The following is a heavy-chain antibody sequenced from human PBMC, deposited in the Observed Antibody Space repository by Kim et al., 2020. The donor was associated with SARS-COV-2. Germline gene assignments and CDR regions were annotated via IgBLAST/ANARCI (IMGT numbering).Heavy chain of an antibody. V-gene: IGHV3-7*01. CDR2: IKEDGSEQ. Sequence: GGSLRLSCAASGFAFTRHWMTWVRQAAGKGLQWVANIKEDGSEQNYVDSVKGRFTISRDNAKNSLYLQMNSLRADDTAVYYCARGGAAPDLWGQGTLVTVS. CDR1: GFAFTRHW. D-gene: IGHD3-16*01. CDR3: ARGGAAPDL. J-gene: IGHJ5*02.